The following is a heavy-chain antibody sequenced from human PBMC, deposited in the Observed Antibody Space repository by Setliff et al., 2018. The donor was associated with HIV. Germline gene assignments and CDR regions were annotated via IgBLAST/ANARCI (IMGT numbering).Heavy chain of an antibody. D-gene: IGHD3-10*01. V-gene: IGHV4-59*08. J-gene: IGHJ5*02. CDR1: GGSISSYY. CDR2: IYDSGST. CDR3: ARQRFGELFYWFDP. Sequence: ASETLSLTCTVSGGSISSYYWSWIRQPPGKGLEWIGYIYDSGSTNYNPSLKSRVTISVDTSKNQFSLKLSSVTAADTAVYYCARQRFGELFYWFDPWGQGTLVTVSS.